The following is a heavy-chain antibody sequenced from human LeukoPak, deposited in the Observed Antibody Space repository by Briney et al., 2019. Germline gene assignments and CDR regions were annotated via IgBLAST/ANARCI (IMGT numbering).Heavy chain of an antibody. Sequence: ASVKVSCKASGYTFTGYYMHWVRQAPGQGLEWMGWINPNSGGTNYAQKFQGRVTMTRDTSINTGYMEVSRLRSDDTAVYYCAREGQWLANDAFDIWGQGTMVTVSS. CDR1: GYTFTGYY. D-gene: IGHD6-19*01. V-gene: IGHV1-2*02. J-gene: IGHJ3*02. CDR3: AREGQWLANDAFDI. CDR2: INPNSGGT.